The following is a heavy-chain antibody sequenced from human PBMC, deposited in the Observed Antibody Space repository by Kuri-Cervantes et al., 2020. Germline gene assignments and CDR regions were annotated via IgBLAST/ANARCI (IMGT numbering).Heavy chain of an antibody. D-gene: IGHD3-3*01. CDR2: IYYSGST. CDR1: GGSISSYY. J-gene: IGHJ5*02. CDR3: ARDLEGGSGWGWFDP. Sequence: ESLKISCTVSGGSISSYYWSWIRQPPGKGLEWIGYIYYSGSTNYNPSLKSRVTISVDTSKNQFSLKLSSVTAADTAVYYCARDLEGGSGWGWFDPWGQGTLVTVSS. V-gene: IGHV4-59*01.